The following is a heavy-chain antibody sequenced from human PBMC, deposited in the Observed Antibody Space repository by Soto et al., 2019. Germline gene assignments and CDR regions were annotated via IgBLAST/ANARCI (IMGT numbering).Heavy chain of an antibody. J-gene: IGHJ4*02. D-gene: IGHD2-21*02. CDR3: TRAARVYCGGDCYSHHLDY. CDR1: GFTFGDYA. Sequence: PVGSLRLSCTASGFTFGDYAMSWVRQAAGKGLEWVGFIRSKAYGGTTEYAASVTGRFTISRDDSKSIAYLQMISLKTEDTAVYYCTRAARVYCGGDCYSHHLDYWGQGTLVTVSS. V-gene: IGHV3-49*04. CDR2: IRSKAYGGTT.